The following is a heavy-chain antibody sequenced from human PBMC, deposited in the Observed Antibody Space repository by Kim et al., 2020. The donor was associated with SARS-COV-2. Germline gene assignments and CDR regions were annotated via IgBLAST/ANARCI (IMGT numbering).Heavy chain of an antibody. D-gene: IGHD4-4*01. V-gene: IGHV3-30*02. Sequence: YAEYAKGRFTTSRDNSKNTLYVQMNSQRAEDTAVYYCAKVGTTIRNGMDVWGQGTTVTVSS. J-gene: IGHJ6*02. CDR3: AKVGTTIRNGMDV.